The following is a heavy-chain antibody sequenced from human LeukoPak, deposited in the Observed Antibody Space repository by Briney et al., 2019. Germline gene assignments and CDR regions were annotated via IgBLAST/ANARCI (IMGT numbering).Heavy chain of an antibody. CDR2: ISYDGSNK. J-gene: IGHJ6*02. V-gene: IGHV3-30*18. CDR1: GFTFSSYG. CDR3: AKELGDRAYYYYGMDV. D-gene: IGHD1-26*01. Sequence: PGGSLRLSCAASGFTFSSYGMHWVCQAPGKGLEWVAVISYDGSNKYYADSVKGRFTTSRDNSKNTLYLQMNSLRAEDTAVYYCAKELGDRAYYYYGMDVWGQGTTVTVSS.